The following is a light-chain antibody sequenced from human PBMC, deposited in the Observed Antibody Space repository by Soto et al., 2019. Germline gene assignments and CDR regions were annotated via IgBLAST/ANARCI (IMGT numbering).Light chain of an antibody. Sequence: EIVLTQSPGTLSLSPGDRATLSCRASQSLTSSFLAWYQQKPGQAPRLLIYGASTRATGIPARFSGSGSGTEFTLTISSLQSEDFAVYYCHQSNDWWTFGQGTKVDIK. CDR1: QSLTSS. CDR3: HQSNDWWT. J-gene: IGKJ1*01. V-gene: IGKV3-15*01. CDR2: GAS.